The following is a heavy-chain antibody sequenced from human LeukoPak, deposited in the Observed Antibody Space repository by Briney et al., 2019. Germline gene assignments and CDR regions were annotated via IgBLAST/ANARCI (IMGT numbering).Heavy chain of an antibody. Sequence: ASVKVSCTASGYTFTSYYMHWVRQAPGQGLEWMGIINPSGGSTSYAQKFQGRVTMTRDTSTSTVYMELSSLRSEDTAVYYCARDPMVRGVIPSVGFDYWGQGTLVTVSS. D-gene: IGHD3-10*01. J-gene: IGHJ4*02. CDR2: INPSGGST. CDR1: GYTFTSYY. V-gene: IGHV1-46*01. CDR3: ARDPMVRGVIPSVGFDY.